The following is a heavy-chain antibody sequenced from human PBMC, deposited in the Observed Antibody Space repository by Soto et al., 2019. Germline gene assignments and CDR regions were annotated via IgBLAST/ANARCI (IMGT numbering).Heavy chain of an antibody. CDR2: IYYSGTT. D-gene: IGHD1-26*01. CDR1: GYTISSSNW. V-gene: IGHV4-28*01. CDR3: ARREIQGPIDY. J-gene: IGHJ4*02. Sequence: SETLSLTCAVSGYTISSSNWWGWIRQPPGKGLEWIGYIYYSGTTYYNPSLKSRVTISVDTSKNQFSLKLTSVTAVDTAVYYCARREIQGPIDYWGQGTLVTVSS.